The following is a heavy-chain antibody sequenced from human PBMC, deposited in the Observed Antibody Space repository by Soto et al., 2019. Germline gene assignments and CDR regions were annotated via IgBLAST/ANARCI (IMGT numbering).Heavy chain of an antibody. CDR2: IYYSGST. CDR3: AREVVPAATGIGGMDV. CDR1: GGSISSGGYY. D-gene: IGHD2-2*01. V-gene: IGHV4-31*03. J-gene: IGHJ6*02. Sequence: SETLSLTCTVSGGSISSGGYYWSWIRQHPGKGLEWIGYIYYSGSTYYNPSLKSRVTISVDTSKNQFSLKLSSVTAAGTAVYYCAREVVPAATGIGGMDVWGQGTTVTVSS.